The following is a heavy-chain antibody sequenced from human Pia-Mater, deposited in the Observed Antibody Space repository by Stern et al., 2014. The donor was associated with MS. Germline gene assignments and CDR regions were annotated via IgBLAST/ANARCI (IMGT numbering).Heavy chain of an antibody. V-gene: IGHV4-39*01. J-gene: IGHJ4*02. CDR3: ARQGSFDFWSG. D-gene: IGHD3-3*01. CDR1: GGSVSSSTYY. CDR2: IYYTGRT. Sequence: QLQLQESGPGLVKPSETLSLTCTVSGGSVSSSTYYWGWIRQPPGKNLEWSGSIYYTGRTYYTPSLTSRLTISIAASKNQFSLKLTSVTAADTAVYYCARQGSFDFWSGWGQGTLVTVSS.